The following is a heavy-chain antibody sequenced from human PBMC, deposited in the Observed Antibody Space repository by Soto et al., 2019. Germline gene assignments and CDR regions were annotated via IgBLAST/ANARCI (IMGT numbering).Heavy chain of an antibody. CDR1: GFTFNNYA. Sequence: EVQLLESGGGLVQPGGSLRLSCAASGFTFNNYAMTWVRQAPGQGLEWVSAISGGGDTTSYADSVKGRLTVSRDGSKNTVYLQRSSLRAEDTALYYCAKGRGGSGSLTPRVDFWGQGTLVTVSS. D-gene: IGHD3-10*01. V-gene: IGHV3-23*01. J-gene: IGHJ4*02. CDR3: AKGRGGSGSLTPRVDF. CDR2: ISGGGDTT.